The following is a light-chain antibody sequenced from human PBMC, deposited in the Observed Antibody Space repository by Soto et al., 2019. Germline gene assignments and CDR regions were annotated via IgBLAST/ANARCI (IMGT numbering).Light chain of an antibody. J-gene: IGLJ2*01. CDR1: SSNIGNND. Sequence: QSVLTQPPSVSAAPGQKVTISCSGSSSNIGNNDVSWYQQFPGTAPKLLIYDNSKRPSGIPDRFSGSKSGTSATLGITGLLTGDEADYYCGTWDSSLSAGVFGGGTKVTVL. CDR3: GTWDSSLSAGV. CDR2: DNS. V-gene: IGLV1-51*01.